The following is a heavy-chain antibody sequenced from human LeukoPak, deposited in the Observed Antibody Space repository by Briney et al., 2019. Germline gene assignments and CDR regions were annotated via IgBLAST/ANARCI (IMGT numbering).Heavy chain of an antibody. D-gene: IGHD6-6*01. Sequence: GGSLRLSCVASGFIVSDNYMSWVRQAPGKGLEWVSYISGSSSTIYYADSVKGRFTISRDNAKNSLYLQMNSLRAEDTAVYYCARAVRPPFESYNSSGVDVWGKGTTVTVSS. V-gene: IGHV3-11*04. CDR3: ARAVRPPFESYNSSGVDV. J-gene: IGHJ6*04. CDR2: ISGSSSTI. CDR1: GFIVSDNY.